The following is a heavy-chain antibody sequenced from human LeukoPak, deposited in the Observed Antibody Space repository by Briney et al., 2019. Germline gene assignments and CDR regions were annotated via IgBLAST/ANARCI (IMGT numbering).Heavy chain of an antibody. J-gene: IGHJ3*02. D-gene: IGHD2-2*01. CDR3: ANGPDIVVVPAANAFDI. CDR1: GFTFSDYY. V-gene: IGHV3-11*01. CDR2: ISSSGSTI. Sequence: GGSLRLSCAASGFTFSDYYMSWIRQAPGKGLEWVSYISSSGSTIYYADSVKGRFTISRDNAKNSLYLQMNSLRAEDTAVYYCANGPDIVVVPAANAFDIWGQGTMVTVSS.